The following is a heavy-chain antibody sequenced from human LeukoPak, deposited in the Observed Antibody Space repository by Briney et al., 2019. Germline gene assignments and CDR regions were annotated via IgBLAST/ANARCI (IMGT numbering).Heavy chain of an antibody. CDR1: GYTFSDYH. V-gene: IGHV1-2*02. D-gene: IGHD3-10*01. CDR2: INPNNGAT. CDR3: TREGRPANYYDWFDP. Sequence: ASVKVSCKASGYTFSDYHMHWVRQAPGQGPEWMGSINPNNGATNYARKFQGRVTMTRDTSISTVYMDLSSLRSDDTAVYYCTREGRPANYYDWFDPWGQGTLVTVSS. J-gene: IGHJ5*02.